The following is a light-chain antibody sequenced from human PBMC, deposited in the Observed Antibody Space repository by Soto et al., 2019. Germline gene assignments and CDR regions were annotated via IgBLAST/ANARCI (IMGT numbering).Light chain of an antibody. J-gene: IGLJ1*01. V-gene: IGLV2-14*01. CDR3: NSYTSSTSRPYV. CDR1: SSDIGAYDH. CDR2: EVN. Sequence: QSALTQPASVSGSPGQSITISCTGTSSDIGAYDHVSWYQQYPGKVPKLLIYEVNNRPSGISNRFSGSKSGNTASLTISALQAEDEADYFCNSYTSSTSRPYVFGTGTKLTVL.